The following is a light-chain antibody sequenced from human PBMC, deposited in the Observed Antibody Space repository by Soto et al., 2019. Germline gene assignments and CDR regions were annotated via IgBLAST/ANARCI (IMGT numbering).Light chain of an antibody. CDR3: RQANSFPWT. J-gene: IGKJ1*01. Sequence: DIPMTQSPSSVSASVGDRVTITCRASQGISSRLAWYQQKPGTGPKLLVYAASTLQSGVPPRFIGSGSGTDVTLTISSLQPEDFATHYCRQANSFPWTVGRGTKVGIK. V-gene: IGKV1-12*01. CDR2: AAS. CDR1: QGISSR.